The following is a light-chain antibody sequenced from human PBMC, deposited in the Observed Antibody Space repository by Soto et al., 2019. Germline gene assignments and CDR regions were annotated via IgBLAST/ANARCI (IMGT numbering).Light chain of an antibody. J-gene: IGKJ1*01. V-gene: IGKV3-20*01. Sequence: EIVLTQSPGTLSLSPGETATVSCRASQTVGSSFLTWFQQKPGQVPRLLIYGTSIRATGIPDRFSGSGSGTDFTLTISRLEPEDFEVYYCQQYGSSQWTFGQGTKMDIX. CDR3: QQYGSSQWT. CDR2: GTS. CDR1: QTVGSSF.